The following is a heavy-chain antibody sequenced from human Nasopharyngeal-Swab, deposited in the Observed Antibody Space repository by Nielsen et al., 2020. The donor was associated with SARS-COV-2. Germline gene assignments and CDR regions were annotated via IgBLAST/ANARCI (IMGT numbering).Heavy chain of an antibody. CDR3: AREGRYYDRSAYNHYYFDS. D-gene: IGHD3-22*01. CDR1: GGSINGGDYY. V-gene: IGHV4-61*02. CDR2: ISASGTT. J-gene: IGHJ4*02. Sequence: SETLSLTCTVSGGSINGGDYYWSWIRLPAGEGLEWIGRISASGTTNYNPSLKSRVTISTDTSKSQLSLKLYSATAAETAVYYCAREGRYYDRSAYNHYYFDSWGQGTLVTVSS.